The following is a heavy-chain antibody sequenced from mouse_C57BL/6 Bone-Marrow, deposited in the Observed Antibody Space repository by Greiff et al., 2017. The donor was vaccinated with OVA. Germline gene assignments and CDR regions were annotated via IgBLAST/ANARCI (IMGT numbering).Heavy chain of an antibody. CDR3: ARDSYYYGSSFPFAY. J-gene: IGHJ3*01. D-gene: IGHD1-1*01. CDR1: GYAFSSSW. V-gene: IGHV1-82*01. CDR2: IYPGDGDT. Sequence: VQLVESGPELVKPGASVKISCKASGYAFSSSWMNWVKQRPGKGLEWIGRIYPGDGDTNYNGKFKGKATLTADKSSSTAYMQLSSLTSDDAAVYFCARDSYYYGSSFPFAYWGQGTLVTVSA.